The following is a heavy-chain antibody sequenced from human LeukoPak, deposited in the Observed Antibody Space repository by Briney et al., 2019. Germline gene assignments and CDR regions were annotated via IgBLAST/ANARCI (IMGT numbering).Heavy chain of an antibody. V-gene: IGHV2-5*02. CDR1: GGSISSSSYY. CDR2: IYWDDDK. J-gene: IGHJ4*02. CDR3: AHSSYYYDSSGYYYVFDY. Sequence: TLSLTCTVSGGSISSSSYYWGWIRQPPGKALEWLALIYWDDDKRYSPSLKSRLTITKDTSKNQVVLTMTNMDPVDTATYYCAHSSYYYDSSGYYYVFDYWGQGTLVTVSS. D-gene: IGHD3-22*01.